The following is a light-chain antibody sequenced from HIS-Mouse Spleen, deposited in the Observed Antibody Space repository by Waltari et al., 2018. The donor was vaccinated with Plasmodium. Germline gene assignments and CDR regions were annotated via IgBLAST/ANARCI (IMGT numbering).Light chain of an antibody. J-gene: IGLJ2*01. CDR3: AAWDDSLNGPV. CDR2: SNK. V-gene: IGLV1-44*01. CDR1: SSNIGSNT. Sequence: QSVLTQPPSASGTPGQRVTISCSGSSSNIGSNTVNWYQQLPGTAPKLLIYSNKQRTTGGPDRCSGSKSGTSASLAISGLQSEDEADYYCAAWDDSLNGPVFGGGTKLTVL.